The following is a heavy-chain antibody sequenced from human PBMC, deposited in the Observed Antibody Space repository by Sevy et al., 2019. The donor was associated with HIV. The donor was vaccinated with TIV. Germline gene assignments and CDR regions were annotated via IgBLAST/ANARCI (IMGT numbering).Heavy chain of an antibody. J-gene: IGHJ4*01. CDR3: AKDLKERYWTSSGDFDY. CDR2: TRCDGGTK. D-gene: IGHD3-3*02. Sequence: GGSLRLSCAASGFTFNDYGMHWVRQTPGKGLQWVAFTRCDGGTKYYADSVKGRFTISRDNSKNTLYLQMNSLRVEDTAMYYCAKDLKERYWTSSGDFDYWGQGSLVTVSS. CDR1: GFTFNDYG. V-gene: IGHV3-30*02.